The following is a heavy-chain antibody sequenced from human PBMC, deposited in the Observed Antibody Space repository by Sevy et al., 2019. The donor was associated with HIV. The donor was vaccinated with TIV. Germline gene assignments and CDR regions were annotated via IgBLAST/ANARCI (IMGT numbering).Heavy chain of an antibody. CDR2: MSWDGDST. V-gene: IGHV3-43*01. CDR1: GFTFDDYT. Sequence: GGSLRLSCAASGFTFDDYTMHWVRQAPGKGLEWVSLMSWDGDSTNYADSVKGRFTISRDNSKNSLYLQMNSLRTEDTAFYYCAKDRGFDYGMDVWGQGTTVTVSS. D-gene: IGHD3-3*01. CDR3: AKDRGFDYGMDV. J-gene: IGHJ6*02.